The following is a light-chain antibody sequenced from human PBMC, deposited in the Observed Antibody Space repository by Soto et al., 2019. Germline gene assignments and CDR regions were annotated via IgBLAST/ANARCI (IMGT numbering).Light chain of an antibody. CDR1: SSDIGGFNY. Sequence: QAVVTQAASVSGSPGQSITISCTGTSSDIGGFNYVSWYQQHPGKAPKLIISEVNNRPSGVSNRFSGSKSGNTASLTISGLQAEDEADYYCSSYTSSSTLILFGGGTKVTVL. CDR2: EVN. CDR3: SSYTSSSTLIL. V-gene: IGLV2-14*01. J-gene: IGLJ2*01.